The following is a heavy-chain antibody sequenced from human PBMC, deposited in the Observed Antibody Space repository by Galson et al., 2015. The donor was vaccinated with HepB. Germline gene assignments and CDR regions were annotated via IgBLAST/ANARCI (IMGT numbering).Heavy chain of an antibody. J-gene: IGHJ6*02. V-gene: IGHV7-4-1*02. D-gene: IGHD3-10*01. Sequence: SVKVSCKASGYTFTNYAMSWVRQAPGQGLEWMGWINTNTGNPTYAQGFTGRFVFSLDTSVTTAYLQISSLKAEDTAVYYCARDNPPLRWFGELLYYYYGLDDWGQGTTVTVSS. CDR3: ARDNPPLRWFGELLYYYYGLDD. CDR1: GYTFTNYA. CDR2: INTNTGNP.